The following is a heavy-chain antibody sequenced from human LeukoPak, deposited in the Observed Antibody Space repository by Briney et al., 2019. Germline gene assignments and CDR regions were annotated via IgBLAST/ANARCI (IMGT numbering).Heavy chain of an antibody. CDR2: ISFDGSNQ. V-gene: IGHV3-30*18. D-gene: IGHD1-26*01. CDR3: AKPPEVGATVGYFDY. J-gene: IGHJ4*02. CDR1: GFTFSSYG. Sequence: TGRSLRRSCAASGFTFSSYGMHWVRQAPGKGLEWVALISFDGSNQYYADSVKGRFTISRDNSKNTPYLQMNSLRAEDTAIYYCAKPPEVGATVGYFDYWGQGTLVTVSS.